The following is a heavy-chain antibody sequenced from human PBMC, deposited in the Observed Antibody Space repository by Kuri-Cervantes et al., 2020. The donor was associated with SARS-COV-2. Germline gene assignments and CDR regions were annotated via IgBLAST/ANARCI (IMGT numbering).Heavy chain of an antibody. Sequence: GGSLRLSCKGSGYSFTSYWIGWVRQMPGKGLEWMGIIYPGDSDTRYSPPFQGQVTISADKSISTAYLQWSSLKASDTAMYYCARHISYWGSGNRFDPWGQGTLVTVSS. CDR1: GYSFTSYW. CDR3: ARHISYWGSGNRFDP. J-gene: IGHJ5*02. D-gene: IGHD3-10*01. V-gene: IGHV5-51*01. CDR2: IYPGDSDT.